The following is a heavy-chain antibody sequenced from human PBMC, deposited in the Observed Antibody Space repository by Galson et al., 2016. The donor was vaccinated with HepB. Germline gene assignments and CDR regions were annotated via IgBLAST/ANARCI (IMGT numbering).Heavy chain of an antibody. V-gene: IGHV3-23*01. J-gene: IGHJ4*02. CDR2: ITYSGNGT. CDR3: ATGGDYDC. CDR1: GFTFSESA. Sequence: SLRLSCAASGFTFSESALSWVRQAPGKGLEWVSAITYSGNGTYYKDSVKGRFTISRDNSKNTLYLQMNSLRAEDTAVYYCATGGDYDCWGQGTLVTVSS.